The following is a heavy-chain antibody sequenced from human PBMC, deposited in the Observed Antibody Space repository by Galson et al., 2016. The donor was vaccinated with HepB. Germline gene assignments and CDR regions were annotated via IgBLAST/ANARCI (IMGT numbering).Heavy chain of an antibody. CDR3: ARAMSGSYDF. Sequence: SLRLSCAASGFIFRNYWMTWVRQAPGKGLEWVANINRDGSEKYYMHSVRGRFTISRDSAKNLVFLQMNSLRAEDTAVYHCARAMSGSYDFWGQEILVTVSS. CDR1: GFIFRNYW. CDR2: INRDGSEK. V-gene: IGHV3-7*01. J-gene: IGHJ4*02. D-gene: IGHD1-26*01.